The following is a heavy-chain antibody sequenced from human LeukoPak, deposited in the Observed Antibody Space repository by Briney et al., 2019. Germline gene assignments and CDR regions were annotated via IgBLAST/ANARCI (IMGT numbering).Heavy chain of an antibody. CDR2: IKQDGSEK. CDR3: AIGPGGGDLDY. J-gene: IGHJ4*02. D-gene: IGHD3-16*01. Sequence: GGSLRLSCAASGFTFSSYGMHWVRQAPGKGLEWVANIKQDGSEKYYVDSVKGRFTISRDNAKNSLYLQMNSLRAEDTAVYYCAIGPGGGDLDYWGQGTLVTVSS. CDR1: GFTFSSYG. V-gene: IGHV3-7*01.